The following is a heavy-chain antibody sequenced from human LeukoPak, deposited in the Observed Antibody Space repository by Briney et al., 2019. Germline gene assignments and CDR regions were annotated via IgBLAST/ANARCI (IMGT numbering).Heavy chain of an antibody. V-gene: IGHV1-8*01. D-gene: IGHD2-2*01. Sequence: ASVKVSCKASGYTFTSYDINWVRQATGQGLEWMGWMNPNSGNTGYAQKFQGRVTMTRNTSISTAYMELSSLRSEDTAVYYCARKGRCNSTSCYFSSYYYYYMDVWGKGTTVTVSS. CDR2: MNPNSGNT. J-gene: IGHJ6*03. CDR3: ARKGRCNSTSCYFSSYYYYYMDV. CDR1: GYTFTSYD.